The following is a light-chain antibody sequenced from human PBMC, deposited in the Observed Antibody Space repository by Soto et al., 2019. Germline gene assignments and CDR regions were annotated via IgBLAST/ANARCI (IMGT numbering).Light chain of an antibody. J-gene: IGKJ1*01. CDR3: QQYNNWPPVT. Sequence: EIVMTQSPATLSVSPGEGASLSCRASQSISSSLAWYQQKLGQAPRLLIYRASTRATSIPARFSGSGSGTEFTLTISSLQSEDFALYYCQQYNNWPPVTFGQGTKVDI. V-gene: IGKV3-15*01. CDR2: RAS. CDR1: QSISSS.